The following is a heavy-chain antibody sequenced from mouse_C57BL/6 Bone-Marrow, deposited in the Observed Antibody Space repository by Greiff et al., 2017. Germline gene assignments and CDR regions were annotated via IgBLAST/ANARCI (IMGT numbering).Heavy chain of an antibody. CDR3: ARSGGLRRLDY. D-gene: IGHD2-4*01. Sequence: QVHVKQSGTELVKPGASVKLSCKASGYTFTSYWMHWVKQRPGQGLEWIGNINPSNGGTNYNEKFKSKATLTVDKSSSTAYMQLSSLTSEDSAVYYCARSGGLRRLDYWGQGTTLTVSS. CDR1: GYTFTSYW. V-gene: IGHV1-53*01. CDR2: INPSNGGT. J-gene: IGHJ2*01.